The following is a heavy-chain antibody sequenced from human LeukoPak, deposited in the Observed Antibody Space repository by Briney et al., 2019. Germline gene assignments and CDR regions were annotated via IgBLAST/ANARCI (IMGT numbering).Heavy chain of an antibody. CDR3: ARQAVAGYYYYGMDV. J-gene: IGHJ6*02. CDR1: GYTFTNYY. Sequence: GASVKVSCKASGYTFTNYYMHWVRQAPGQGLEWMGWISAYNGNTNYAQKLQGRVTMTTDTSTSTAYMELRSLRSDDTAVYYCARQAVAGYYYYGMDVWGQGTTVTVSS. D-gene: IGHD6-19*01. V-gene: IGHV1-18*04. CDR2: ISAYNGNT.